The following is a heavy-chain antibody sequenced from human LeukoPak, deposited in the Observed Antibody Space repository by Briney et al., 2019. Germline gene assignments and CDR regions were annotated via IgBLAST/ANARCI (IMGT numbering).Heavy chain of an antibody. V-gene: IGHV4-61*01. CDR1: GGSISSSSYY. J-gene: IGHJ5*02. D-gene: IGHD3-10*01. CDR2: IYYSGST. CDR3: ATRGSGSAWFDP. Sequence: SETLSLTCTVSGGSISSSSYYWSWIGQPPGKGLEWIGYIYYSGSTNYNPSLKSRVTISVDTSKNQFSLKLSSVTAADTAVYYCATRGSGSAWFDPWGQGTLVTVSS.